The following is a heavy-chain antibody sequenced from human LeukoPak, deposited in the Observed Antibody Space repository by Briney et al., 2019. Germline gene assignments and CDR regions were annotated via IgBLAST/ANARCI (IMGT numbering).Heavy chain of an antibody. D-gene: IGHD5-12*01. CDR3: TRDRTVDIVATYDY. Sequence: GGSLRLSCTASGFTFGDCAMSWFRQAPGKGLEWVGFIRSKAYGGTTEYAASVKGRFTISRDDSKSIAYLQMNSLKTEDTAVYYCTRDRTVDIVATYDYWGQGTLVTVSS. CDR2: IRSKAYGGTT. CDR1: GFTFGDCA. V-gene: IGHV3-49*03. J-gene: IGHJ4*02.